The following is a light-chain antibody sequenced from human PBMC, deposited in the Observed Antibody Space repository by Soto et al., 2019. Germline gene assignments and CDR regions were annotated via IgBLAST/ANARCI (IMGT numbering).Light chain of an antibody. J-gene: IGLJ2*01. V-gene: IGLV4-69*01. CDR1: SGHSNYV. CDR2: LNSDGSH. CDR3: QTWDTGIRV. Sequence: QSVLTQSPSASASLGASVKLTCTLSSGHSNYVIAWHQQQPEKGPRYLMKLNSDGSHSKGDGIPDRFSGSSSGAERYLTISSLQSEDEADYYCQTWDTGIRVFGGGTKRTVL.